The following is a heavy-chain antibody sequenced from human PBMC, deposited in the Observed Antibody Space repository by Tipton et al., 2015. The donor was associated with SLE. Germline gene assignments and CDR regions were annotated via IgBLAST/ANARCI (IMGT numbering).Heavy chain of an antibody. V-gene: IGHV4-34*01. CDR3: ARGGDCSRTSCPRFDY. D-gene: IGHD2-2*01. Sequence: TLSLTCAVYGGSFSGYYWSWIRQPPGKGLEWIGEINHSGSTNYNPSLKSRVTISVDKSKNQFSLRLSSVTAADTAVYYCARGGDCSRTSCPRFDYWGQGTLVTVSS. J-gene: IGHJ4*02. CDR1: GGSFSGYY. CDR2: INHSGST.